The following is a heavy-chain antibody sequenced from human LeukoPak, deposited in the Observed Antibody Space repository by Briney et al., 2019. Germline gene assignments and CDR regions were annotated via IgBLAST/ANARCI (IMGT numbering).Heavy chain of an antibody. CDR2: LYDSGGA. CDR1: DYSFRSGYN. J-gene: IGHJ3*02. Sequence: SGTLSLTCDVSDYSFRSGYNWGGSRQPPGKGRGWTGSLYDSGGAYYSPSLKSRVTISLDTSTSTLSLLLSSLIAADTAIYYCARQNMVVVVAATPGAFDIWRQGTLVTVSS. CDR3: ARQNMVVVVAATPGAFDI. D-gene: IGHD2-15*01. V-gene: IGHV4-38-2*01.